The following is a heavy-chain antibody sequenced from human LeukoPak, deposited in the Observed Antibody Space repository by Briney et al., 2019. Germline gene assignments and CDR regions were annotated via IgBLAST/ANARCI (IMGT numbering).Heavy chain of an antibody. Sequence: GGSLRLSCAASGFTFSSYSMNWVRQAPGKGLEWVSSISSSSYIYYADSVKGRFTISRDNAKNSLYLQMNSLRAEDTAVYYCARSGYSYGSVDWGQGTLVTVSS. V-gene: IGHV3-21*01. CDR1: GFTFSSYS. J-gene: IGHJ4*02. CDR3: ARSGYSYGSVD. CDR2: ISSSSYI. D-gene: IGHD5-18*01.